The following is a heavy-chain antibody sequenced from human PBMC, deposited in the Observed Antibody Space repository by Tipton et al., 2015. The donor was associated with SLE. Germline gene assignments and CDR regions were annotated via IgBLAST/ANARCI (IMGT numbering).Heavy chain of an antibody. CDR3: ARSEEVAAAGGPGDY. J-gene: IGHJ4*02. V-gene: IGHV4-34*01. D-gene: IGHD6-13*01. Sequence: TLSLTCAVYGGSFSGYYWSWIRQPPGKGLEWIGEINHSGSTNYNPSLKSRVTISVDTSKNQFSLKLSSVTAADTAVYYCARSEEVAAAGGPGDYWGQVSLVTVSS. CDR2: INHSGST. CDR1: GGSFSGYY.